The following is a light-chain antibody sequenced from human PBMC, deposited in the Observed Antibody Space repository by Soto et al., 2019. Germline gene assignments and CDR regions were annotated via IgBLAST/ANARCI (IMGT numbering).Light chain of an antibody. J-gene: IGLJ1*01. Sequence: QSALTQPPSASGSPGQSVTISCTGTSSDVGGYDYVSWYQQHPGKAPKLMIYEVTIRPSGVSDRFSGSKSGNTASLNVSGLQAEDEAEYYCSSYTGGNPSYVFGTGTKLTVL. CDR3: SSYTGGNPSYV. V-gene: IGLV2-8*01. CDR2: EVT. CDR1: SSDVGGYDY.